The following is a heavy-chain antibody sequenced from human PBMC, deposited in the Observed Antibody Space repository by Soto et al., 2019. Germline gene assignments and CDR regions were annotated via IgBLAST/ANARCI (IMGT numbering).Heavy chain of an antibody. CDR3: ARGPMVRGVIIFYYYGMDV. CDR1: GGSVSSGSYY. J-gene: IGHJ6*02. D-gene: IGHD3-10*01. Sequence: SETLSLTCTVSGGSVSSGSYYWSWIRQPPGKGLEWIGYIYYSGSTNYNPSLKSRVTISVDTSKNQFSLKLSSVTAADTAVYYCARGPMVRGVIIFYYYGMDVWGQGTTVTVSS. CDR2: IYYSGST. V-gene: IGHV4-61*01.